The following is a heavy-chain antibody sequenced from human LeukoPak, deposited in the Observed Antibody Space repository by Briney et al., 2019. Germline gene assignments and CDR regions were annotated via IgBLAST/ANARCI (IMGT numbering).Heavy chain of an antibody. CDR1: GFTFSSYE. CDR2: ISSSGGTI. V-gene: IGHV3-48*03. CDR3: ARGGNWFDP. D-gene: IGHD3-16*01. Sequence: GGSLRLSCAASGFTFSSYEMNWVRQAPGRGLECVSYISSSGGTISYADSVKGRFTISRDNAKNALYLQMNSLRAEDTANYYCARGGNWFDPWGQGTLVTVSS. J-gene: IGHJ5*02.